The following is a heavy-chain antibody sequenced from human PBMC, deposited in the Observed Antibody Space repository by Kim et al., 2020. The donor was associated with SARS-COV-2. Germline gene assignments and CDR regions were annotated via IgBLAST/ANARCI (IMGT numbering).Heavy chain of an antibody. J-gene: IGHJ6*02. Sequence: SVKVSCKASGGTFSSYAISWVRQAPGQGLEWMGGIIPIFGTANYAQKFQGRVTITADESTSTAYMELSSLRSEDTAVYYCASGGIVATDYGAPYGMDVWGQGTTVTVSS. CDR1: GGTFSSYA. CDR3: ASGGIVATDYGAPYGMDV. V-gene: IGHV1-69*13. D-gene: IGHD5-12*01. CDR2: IIPIFGTA.